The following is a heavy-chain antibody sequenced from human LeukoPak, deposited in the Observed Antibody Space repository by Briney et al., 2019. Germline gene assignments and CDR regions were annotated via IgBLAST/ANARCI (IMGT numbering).Heavy chain of an antibody. V-gene: IGHV1-8*01. CDR3: ARASSFDNWFDP. J-gene: IGHJ5*02. CDR1: GYTFTSYD. CDR2: MNPNSGNT. Sequence: ASVKVSCKASGYTFTSYDINWVRQATGQGLEWMGWMNPNSGNTGYAQKFQGRVTMTRNTSISTAYMELSSLRSEDTAVYYCARASSFDNWFDPWGLGTLVTVSS. D-gene: IGHD2-15*01.